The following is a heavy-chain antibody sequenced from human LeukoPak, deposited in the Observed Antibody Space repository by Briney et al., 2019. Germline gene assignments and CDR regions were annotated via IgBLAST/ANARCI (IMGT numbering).Heavy chain of an antibody. J-gene: IGHJ4*02. CDR2: IKSKTDGGTT. D-gene: IGHD3-22*01. CDR3: TTVCGGYYYDSSGYFPFDY. V-gene: IGHV3-15*01. CDR1: GFTFSNAW. Sequence: GGSLRLSCAASGFTFSNAWMSWVRQAPGKGLEWVGRIKSKTDGGTTDYAAPVKGRFTISRDDSKNTLYLQMNSLKTEDTAVYYCTTVCGGYYYDSSGYFPFDYWGQGTLVTVSS.